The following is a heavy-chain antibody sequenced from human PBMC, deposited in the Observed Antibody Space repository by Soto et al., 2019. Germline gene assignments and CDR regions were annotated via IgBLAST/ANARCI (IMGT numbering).Heavy chain of an antibody. D-gene: IGHD5-12*01. CDR1: GFTFSGSA. CDR2: IRSKSNRYTT. V-gene: IGHV3-73*02. J-gene: IGHJ6*04. Sequence: EVQLEESGGGLVQPGGSLKLSCAASGFTFSGSAMHWVRQASGKGLEWVGRIRSKSNRYTTAHAASVKGRFTISRDDSKHSAYLQMNSLKTEDTAVYYCTRHNRGDGYTYYYGVDFWGKGTTVTVSS. CDR3: TRHNRGDGYTYYYGVDF.